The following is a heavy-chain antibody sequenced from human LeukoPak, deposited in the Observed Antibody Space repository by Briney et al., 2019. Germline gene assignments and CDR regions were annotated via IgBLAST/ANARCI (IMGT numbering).Heavy chain of an antibody. V-gene: IGHV3-49*04. Sequence: GRSLRLSCTASGFTFGDYAMSWVRQAPGKGLEWVGFIRGKANGGTTEYAMSVIGRFTISTDDSKSIAYLQMNSLKTEDTAVYYCTRDLQPVVPAADYYFDYWGQGTLVTVSS. D-gene: IGHD2-2*01. CDR1: GFTFGDYA. CDR2: IRGKANGGTT. J-gene: IGHJ4*02. CDR3: TRDLQPVVPAADYYFDY.